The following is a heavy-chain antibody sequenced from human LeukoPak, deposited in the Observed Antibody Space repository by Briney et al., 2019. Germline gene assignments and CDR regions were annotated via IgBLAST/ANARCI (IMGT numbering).Heavy chain of an antibody. D-gene: IGHD1-14*01. V-gene: IGHV1-69*05. CDR3: ARDRNHLTQSYYYYYMDV. Sequence: ASVKVSCKASGGTFSSYAISWVRQAPGQGLEWMGGIIPIFGTANYAQKFQGRVTITTDESTSTAYMELSSLRSEDTAVYYCARDRNHLTQSYYYYYMDVWGKGTTVTVSS. J-gene: IGHJ6*03. CDR2: IIPIFGTA. CDR1: GGTFSSYA.